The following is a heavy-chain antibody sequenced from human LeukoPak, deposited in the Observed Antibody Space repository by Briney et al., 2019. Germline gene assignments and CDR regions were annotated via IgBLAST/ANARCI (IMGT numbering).Heavy chain of an antibody. J-gene: IGHJ4*02. D-gene: IGHD5-18*01. Sequence: HPGGSLRLSCAASGFTVSSNYMSWVRQAPGKGLEWVSVIYSGGSTYYADSVKGRFTISRDNSKNTLYLQMNSLRAEDTAVYYCARVQRYSYVPLWGQGTLVTVSS. V-gene: IGHV3-53*01. CDR2: IYSGGST. CDR1: GFTVSSNY. CDR3: ARVQRYSYVPL.